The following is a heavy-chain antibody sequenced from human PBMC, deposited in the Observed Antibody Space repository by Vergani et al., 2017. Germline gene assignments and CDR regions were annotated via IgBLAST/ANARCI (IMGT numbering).Heavy chain of an antibody. Sequence: QLQLQESGPGLVKPSETLSLTCTVSGGSISSSSYYWGWIRQPPEKGLEWIGIIYYSGSTYYNPSLKSRVTISVDTSKNQFSLKLSSVTAADTAVYYCARVVLWHRLFDPWGQGTLVTVSS. J-gene: IGHJ5*02. CDR3: ARVVLWHRLFDP. D-gene: IGHD2/OR15-2a*01. V-gene: IGHV4-39*07. CDR1: GGSISSSSYY. CDR2: IYYSGST.